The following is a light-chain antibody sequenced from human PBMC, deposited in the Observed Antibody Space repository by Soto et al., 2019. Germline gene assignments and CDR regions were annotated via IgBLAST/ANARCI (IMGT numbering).Light chain of an antibody. Sequence: DIQVTQSPSSLSASVGDRVSITCRASQTIRSNVNWFQQNPGEVPKILIYGASTLQSGVPSRFSGSGTGTDFTLTISNVQPEDFATYYCQQSYDHPLTFGQGTRLEI. CDR1: QTIRSN. CDR2: GAS. CDR3: QQSYDHPLT. V-gene: IGKV1-39*01. J-gene: IGKJ5*01.